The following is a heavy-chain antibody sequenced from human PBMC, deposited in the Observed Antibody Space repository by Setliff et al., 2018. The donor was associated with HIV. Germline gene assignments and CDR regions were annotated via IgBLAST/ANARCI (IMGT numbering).Heavy chain of an antibody. V-gene: IGHV4-34*01. CDR3: ARGARLLTAYIDRWDYYYMRV. D-gene: IGHD3-9*01. CDR1: GGSFSVYY. J-gene: IGHJ6*03. CDR2: INHSGST. Sequence: PSETLSLTCAVSGGSFSVYYWGWIRQPPGKGLEWIGEINHSGSTNYNPSLKSRITISVDTSKDQFSLKLSSVTAADTAVYYCARGARLLTAYIDRWDYYYMRVWGKGTTVTVSS.